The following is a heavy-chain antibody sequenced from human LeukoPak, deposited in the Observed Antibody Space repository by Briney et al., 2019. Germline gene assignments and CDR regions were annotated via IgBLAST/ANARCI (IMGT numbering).Heavy chain of an antibody. CDR3: ARGQWLFDY. CDR1: GGSFSGYY. CDR2: INHRGST. J-gene: IGHJ4*02. D-gene: IGHD6-19*01. Sequence: PSETLSLTCAVYGGSFSGYYWSWIRQPPGKGLEWIGEINHRGSTNYNPSLKSRVTVSLDTSKNQFSLKLSSVTAADTAVYYCARGQWLFDYWGQGTLVTVSS. V-gene: IGHV4-34*01.